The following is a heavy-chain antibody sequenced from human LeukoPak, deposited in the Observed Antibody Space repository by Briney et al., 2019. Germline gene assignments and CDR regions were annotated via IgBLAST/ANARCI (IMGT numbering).Heavy chain of an antibody. CDR3: ARHSGNYGGAFDI. CDR1: GGSFNDFY. J-gene: IGHJ3*02. V-gene: IGHV4-59*08. CDR2: IYSCGST. D-gene: IGHD1-7*01. Sequence: SETLSLTCTVSGGSFNDFYCSWVRQPPGKGLEWLGYIYSCGSTNYNPSLESRVTMSVDTSKNQFSLKLTSVTAADTAVYFCARHSGNYGGAFDIWGQGTMVTVSS.